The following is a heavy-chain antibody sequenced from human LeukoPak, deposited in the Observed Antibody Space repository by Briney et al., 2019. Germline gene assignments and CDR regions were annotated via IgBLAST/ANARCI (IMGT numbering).Heavy chain of an antibody. CDR2: IYPSEST. J-gene: IGHJ4*02. CDR1: GGSISSGTYY. Sequence: SETLSLTCTVSGGSISSGTYYWSWIRQPAAKELEWIGRIYPSESTNYNPSLKSRITISVDTSKNQFSPKLSSVTAADTAVYYCARDRASNYADSWGQGTLVTVSS. V-gene: IGHV4-61*02. D-gene: IGHD2-2*01. CDR3: ARDRASNYADS.